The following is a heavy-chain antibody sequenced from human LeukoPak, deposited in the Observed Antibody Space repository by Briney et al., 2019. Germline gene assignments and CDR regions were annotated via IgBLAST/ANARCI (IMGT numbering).Heavy chain of an antibody. Sequence: PGGSLRLSRAPSRFTVSSNYMSCVRQPPGKRLECFSVIYSGGSTYYADSVKGRFTISRDNSKNTLYHQMNSLRAEHTAVYYCARDRAYYYDSASDYWGQGTLVTVSS. CDR1: RFTVSSNY. J-gene: IGHJ4*02. V-gene: IGHV3-66*01. CDR2: IYSGGST. D-gene: IGHD3-22*01. CDR3: ARDRAYYYDSASDY.